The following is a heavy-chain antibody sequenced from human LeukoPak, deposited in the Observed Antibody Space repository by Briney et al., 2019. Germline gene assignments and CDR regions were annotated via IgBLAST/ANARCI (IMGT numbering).Heavy chain of an antibody. J-gene: IGHJ4*02. CDR2: IYYSGST. D-gene: IGHD3-10*01. CDR1: GGSISSGDYY. V-gene: IGHV4-30-4*01. CDR3: ARALDEFGSFDY. Sequence: SETLSLTCTVSGGSISSGDYYWSWIRQPPGKGLEWIRYIYYSGSTYYNPSLKSRVTISVDTSKNQFSLKLSSVTAAGTAVYYCARALDEFGSFDYWGQGTLVTVSS.